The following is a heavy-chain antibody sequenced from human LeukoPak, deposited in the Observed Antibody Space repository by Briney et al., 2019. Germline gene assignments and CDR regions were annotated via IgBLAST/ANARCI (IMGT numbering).Heavy chain of an antibody. CDR3: ARERAYSSILPFDY. CDR2: ISAYNGNT. D-gene: IGHD6-13*01. CDR1: GYTFTSYG. J-gene: IGHJ4*02. V-gene: IGHV1-18*01. Sequence: ASVKVSCKASGYTFTSYGISWVRQAPGQGLEWMGWISAYNGNTNYAQKLQGRVTMTTDTSTSTAYMELRSLRFDDTAVYYCARERAYSSILPFDYWGQRTLVTVSS.